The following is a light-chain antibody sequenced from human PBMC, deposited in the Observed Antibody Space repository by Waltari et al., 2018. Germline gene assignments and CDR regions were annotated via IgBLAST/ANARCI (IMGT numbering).Light chain of an antibody. J-gene: IGLJ2*01. CDR1: TSDIGGYNY. V-gene: IGLV2-14*03. CDR2: DVT. Sequence: QSALTQPASVSGSPGQSITISCTGTTSDIGGYNYVSWYQQHPGRAPKLMIYDVTDRPSGISIRFSGSKSGNTASLTISGLRAEDEAYYYCTSYTTTSTLVRFGGGTKLTVL. CDR3: TSYTTTSTLVR.